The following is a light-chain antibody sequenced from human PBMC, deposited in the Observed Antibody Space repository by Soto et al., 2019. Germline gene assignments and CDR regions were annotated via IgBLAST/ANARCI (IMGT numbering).Light chain of an antibody. CDR3: HQRQYWPPIT. V-gene: IGKV3-11*01. CDR1: LSVSVY. CDR2: DAS. J-gene: IGKJ5*01. Sequence: EIVMTQSPATLSVSPGARATLSCRTSLSVSVYLDWYQQKPGQAPRLLISDASNRATGIPARFSGSGSGTDFTLTISSLEPEDFAVYYCHQRQYWPPITFGQGTRLEIK.